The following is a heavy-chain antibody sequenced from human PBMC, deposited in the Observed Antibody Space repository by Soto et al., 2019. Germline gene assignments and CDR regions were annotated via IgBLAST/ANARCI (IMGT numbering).Heavy chain of an antibody. V-gene: IGHV4-59*12. Sequence: SETLSLTCTVSGGSISSYYWSWIRQPPGKGLEWIGYIYYSGSTNYNPSLKSRVTISVDRSKNQFSLRLSSVTAADTAVYYCARGGVDYYDSSGYYFSPYYFDYWGQGTLVTVSS. CDR2: IYYSGST. CDR3: ARGGVDYYDSSGYYFSPYYFDY. CDR1: GGSISSYY. J-gene: IGHJ4*02. D-gene: IGHD3-22*01.